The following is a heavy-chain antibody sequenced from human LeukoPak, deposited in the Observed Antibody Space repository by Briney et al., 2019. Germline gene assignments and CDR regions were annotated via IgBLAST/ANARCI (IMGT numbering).Heavy chain of an antibody. CDR2: ISSSSSTI. V-gene: IGHV3-48*02. CDR1: GFTFSSYS. D-gene: IGHD3-3*01. J-gene: IGHJ5*02. CDR3: ARDRRDITIFGVVIDNWFDP. Sequence: GGSLRLSCAASGFTFSSYSMNWVRQAPGKGLEWVSYISSSSSTIYYADSVKGRFTISRDNAKNSLYLQMDSLRDEDTAVYYCARDRRDITIFGVVIDNWFDPWGQGTLVTVSS.